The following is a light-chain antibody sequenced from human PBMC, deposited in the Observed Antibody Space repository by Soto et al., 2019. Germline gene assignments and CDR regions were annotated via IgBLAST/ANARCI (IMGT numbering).Light chain of an antibody. Sequence: EIVLTQSPGTVSLSPGESATLSCRASQSISRSDLAWYQQKPGLAPRLLIYDASSRATGIPDRFSGSGSGTDFTLTISRLEPEDFAVYYCQQYGSSPWTFGQGTKVDIK. CDR2: DAS. CDR1: QSISRSD. J-gene: IGKJ1*01. CDR3: QQYGSSPWT. V-gene: IGKV3D-20*01.